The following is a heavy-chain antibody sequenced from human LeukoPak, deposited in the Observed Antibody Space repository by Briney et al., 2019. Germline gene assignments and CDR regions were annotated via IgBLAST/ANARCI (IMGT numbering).Heavy chain of an antibody. D-gene: IGHD1-20*01. Sequence: SETLSLTCTVPGGSISSYNWSWIRQPAGKGLEWIGRIYTSGSTKYNPSLKRRVTMSVDTSKNQFSLNLMSVTASDTAVYYCARGANWNDYWGQGTLVTVSS. CDR1: GGSISSYN. J-gene: IGHJ4*02. CDR2: IYTSGST. V-gene: IGHV4-4*07. CDR3: ARGANWNDY.